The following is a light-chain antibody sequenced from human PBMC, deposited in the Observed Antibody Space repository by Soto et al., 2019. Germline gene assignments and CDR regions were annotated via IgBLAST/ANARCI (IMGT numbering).Light chain of an antibody. CDR3: SSYTTRNTSQIV. CDR1: SSDVGGYNY. Sequence: QSVLTQPASVSGSPGQSITISCTGTSSDVGGYNYVSWYQHHPGKAPKLIIYDVSNRPSGVSIRFSGSKSDNTASLTISGLQPEDEADYHCSSYTTRNTSQIVFGTGTKVTVL. J-gene: IGLJ1*01. V-gene: IGLV2-14*03. CDR2: DVS.